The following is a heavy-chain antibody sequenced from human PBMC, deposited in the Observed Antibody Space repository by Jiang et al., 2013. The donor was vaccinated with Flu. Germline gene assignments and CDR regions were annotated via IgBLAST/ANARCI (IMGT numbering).Heavy chain of an antibody. CDR2: ISSSGSTI. Sequence: ESGGGLVQPGGSLRLSCAASGFTFSSYEMNWVRQAPGKGLEWVSYISSSGSTIYYADSVKGRFTISRDNAKNSLYLQMNSLRAEDTAVYYCARVSSCGDCYRYYYYYMDVWGKGTTVTVSS. V-gene: IGHV3-48*03. CDR1: GFTFSSYE. J-gene: IGHJ6*03. CDR3: ARVSSCGDCYRYYYYYMDV. D-gene: IGHD2-21*01.